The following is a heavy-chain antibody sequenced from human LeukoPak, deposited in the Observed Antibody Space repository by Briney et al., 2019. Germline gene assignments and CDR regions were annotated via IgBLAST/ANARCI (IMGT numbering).Heavy chain of an antibody. D-gene: IGHD1-1*01. V-gene: IGHV1-69*06. CDR1: GGTFSSYA. CDR3: ARTVSSAGKIDY. J-gene: IGHJ4*02. Sequence: ASVKVSCKASGGTFSSYAISWVRQAPGQGLEWMGGIIPIFGTANYAQKFQGRVTITADKSTSTAYMELSSLRSEDTAVYYCARTVSSAGKIDYWGQGTLVTVSS. CDR2: IIPIFGTA.